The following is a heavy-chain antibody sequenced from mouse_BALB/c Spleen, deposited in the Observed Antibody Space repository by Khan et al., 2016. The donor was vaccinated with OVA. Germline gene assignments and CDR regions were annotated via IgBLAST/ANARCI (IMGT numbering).Heavy chain of an antibody. D-gene: IGHD2-2*01. CDR2: ISPHYGNV. J-gene: IGHJ3*01. Sequence: QVQLKQSGPELVRPGVSVKISCKGSGYTFTDYAMHWVKQSHAKSLEWIGVISPHYGNVDSNQKFKGKATMTVDKYSNPAYMELARFTSEDPAIYYCASGSGDDRFAYWGQGTLVTVSA. CDR1: GYTFTDYA. CDR3: ASGSGDDRFAY. V-gene: IGHV1S137*01.